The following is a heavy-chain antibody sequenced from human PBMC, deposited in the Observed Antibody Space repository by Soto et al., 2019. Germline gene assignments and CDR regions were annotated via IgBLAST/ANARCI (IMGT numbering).Heavy chain of an antibody. CDR1: GGSISSGGYY. CDR2: FYYSGST. V-gene: IGHV4-31*03. CDR3: ETNYTILEAFDI. J-gene: IGHJ3*02. D-gene: IGHD2-2*02. Sequence: QVQLQESGPGLVKPSQTLSLTCTVSGGSISSGGYYWSWIRQHPGKGLEWIGYFYYSGSTYYNPSPKSRVTIPVDTSNNPFSLQLSSVTAAATAVYYWETNYTILEAFDIWGQGTMVTVSS.